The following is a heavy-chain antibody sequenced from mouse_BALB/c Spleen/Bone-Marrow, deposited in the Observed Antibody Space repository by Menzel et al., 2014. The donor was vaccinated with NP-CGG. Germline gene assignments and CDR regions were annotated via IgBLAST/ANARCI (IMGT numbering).Heavy chain of an antibody. CDR1: GFNIKDTS. J-gene: IGHJ1*01. D-gene: IGHD1-1*01. Sequence: EVKLMESGAELVKPGASVKLSCTASGFNIKDTSMPWVKQRPEQGLEWIGRIDPANGNTKYAPKFQGKATITADTSSNTAYLHLSSLTSEDTAVYYCASYYYGRYFDVWGAGTTVTVSS. CDR3: ASYYYGRYFDV. V-gene: IGHV14-3*02. CDR2: IDPANGNT.